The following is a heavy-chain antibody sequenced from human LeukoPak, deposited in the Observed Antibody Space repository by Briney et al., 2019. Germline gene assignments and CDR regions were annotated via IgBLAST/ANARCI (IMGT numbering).Heavy chain of an antibody. J-gene: IGHJ4*02. CDR1: GFTVSSNY. D-gene: IGHD1-1*01. V-gene: IGHV3-53*04. CDR2: IYSGGST. CDR3: ARGGTGYYFDY. Sequence: GGSLRLSCAASGFTVSSNYMSWVRQAPGKGLERVSVIYSGGSTYYADSVKGRSTISRHNSKNTLYLQMNSLRAEDTAVYYCARGGTGYYFDYWGQGTLVTVSS.